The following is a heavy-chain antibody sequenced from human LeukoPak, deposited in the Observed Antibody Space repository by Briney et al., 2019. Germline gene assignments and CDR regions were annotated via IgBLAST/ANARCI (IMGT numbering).Heavy chain of an antibody. Sequence: GGSLRLSCAASGFTFSSYWMHWVRQAPGKGLEWVSSISSSSSYIYYADSVKGRFTISRDNAKNSLYLQMNSLRAEDTAVYYCARSIYDSSGYYVSHLDYWGQGTLVTVSS. J-gene: IGHJ4*02. D-gene: IGHD3-22*01. CDR2: ISSSSSYI. CDR1: GFTFSSYW. V-gene: IGHV3-21*01. CDR3: ARSIYDSSGYYVSHLDY.